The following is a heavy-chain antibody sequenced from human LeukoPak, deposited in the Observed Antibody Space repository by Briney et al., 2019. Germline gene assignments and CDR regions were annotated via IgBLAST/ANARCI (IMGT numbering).Heavy chain of an antibody. CDR1: GYTFTSYA. D-gene: IGHD5-18*01. J-gene: IGHJ3*02. CDR3: ARDGNRIQLWTIEVSAFDI. CDR2: INAGNGNT. V-gene: IGHV1-3*01. Sequence: ASVKVSCKASGYTFTSYAMHWVRQAPGQRLEWMGWINAGNGNTKYSQKFQGRVTITRDTSASTAYMELSSLRSEDTAVYYCARDGNRIQLWTIEVSAFDIWAKGQWSPSLQ.